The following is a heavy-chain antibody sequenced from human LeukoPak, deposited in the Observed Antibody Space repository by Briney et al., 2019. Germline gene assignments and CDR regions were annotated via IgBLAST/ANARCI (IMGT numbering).Heavy chain of an antibody. Sequence: GGSLRLSCAASGFTFSSYSMNWVRQAPGKGLEWVSSISTSGSDIYYADSVKGRFTISRDNAKNSLYLQMNSLRVEDTAVYYCTRDVASSTYHFESSGLLDYWGQGTLVTVSS. J-gene: IGHJ4*02. CDR1: GFTFSSYS. CDR3: TRDVASSTYHFESSGLLDY. V-gene: IGHV3-21*01. CDR2: ISTSGSDI. D-gene: IGHD3-22*01.